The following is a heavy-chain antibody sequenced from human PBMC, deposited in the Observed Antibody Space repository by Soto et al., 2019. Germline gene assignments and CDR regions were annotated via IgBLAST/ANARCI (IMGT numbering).Heavy chain of an antibody. CDR1: GFTFGDYA. V-gene: IGHV3-49*03. D-gene: IGHD3-16*01. J-gene: IGHJ6*02. CDR2: VRSRAYGGTT. CDR3: ARYTYTSRYSYFGMDV. Sequence: GSLRLSCTASGFTFGDYAMSWFRQAPGKGLEWVGVVRSRAYGGTTDYAASVRGSFTISRDDSKSIAYLQMNTLRTEDTAVYYCARYTYTSRYSYFGMDVWGHGTTVTVS.